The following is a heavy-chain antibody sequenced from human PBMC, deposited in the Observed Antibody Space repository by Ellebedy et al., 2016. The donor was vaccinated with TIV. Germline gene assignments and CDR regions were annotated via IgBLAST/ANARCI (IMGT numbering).Heavy chain of an antibody. J-gene: IGHJ6*02. Sequence: GGSLRLSXAASGFTFSSYWMSWVRQAPGKGLEWVANIKQDGSEKYYVDSVKGRFTISRDNAKGSLYLQMNSLRAEDTAVYYCARDKVVAALYYYYYGMDVWGQGTTVTVSS. CDR2: IKQDGSEK. D-gene: IGHD2-15*01. CDR3: ARDKVVAALYYYYYGMDV. CDR1: GFTFSSYW. V-gene: IGHV3-7*03.